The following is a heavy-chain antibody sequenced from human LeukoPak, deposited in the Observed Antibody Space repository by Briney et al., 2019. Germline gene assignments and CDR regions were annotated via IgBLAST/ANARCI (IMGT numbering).Heavy chain of an antibody. J-gene: IGHJ5*02. CDR3: ARDQSSVAGTTYNWFDP. V-gene: IGHV3-7*01. D-gene: IGHD6-19*01. CDR1: GFTFSSYW. Sequence: PGGSLRLSCAASGFTFSSYWMSWVRQAPGKGLEWVANIKQDGSEKYYVDSVKGRFTISRANAKNSLYLQMNSLRAEDTAVYYCARDQSSVAGTTYNWFDPWGQGTLVTVSS. CDR2: IKQDGSEK.